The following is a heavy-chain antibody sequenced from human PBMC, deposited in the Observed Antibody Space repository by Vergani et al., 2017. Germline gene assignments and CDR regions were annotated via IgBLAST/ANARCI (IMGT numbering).Heavy chain of an antibody. D-gene: IGHD4-11*01. J-gene: IGHJ4*02. CDR2: IKQDGSEK. CDR1: GFTFSSYA. Sequence: EVHLVESGGGLVQPGGSLRLSCTASGFTFSSYAMHWVRQAPGKGLEWVANIKQDGSEKYYVDSVKGRFTISRDNAKNSLYLQMNSLRAEDTAVYYCARDKVYDYSNYFDYWGQGTLVIVSS. V-gene: IGHV3-7*01. CDR3: ARDKVYDYSNYFDY.